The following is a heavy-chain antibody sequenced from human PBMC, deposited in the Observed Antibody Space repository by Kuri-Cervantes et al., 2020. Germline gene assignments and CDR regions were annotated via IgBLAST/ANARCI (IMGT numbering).Heavy chain of an antibody. CDR3: AARGRRADGSGSYRID. V-gene: IGHV1-69*05. Sequence: SVKVSCKASGYTFTYRYLHWVRQAPGQGLEWMGGIIPIFGTANYAQKFQGRVTITTDESTSTAYMELSSLRSEDTAVYYCAARGRRADGSGSYRIDWGQGTLVTVSS. CDR1: GYTFTYRY. CDR2: IIPIFGTA. J-gene: IGHJ4*02. D-gene: IGHD3-10*01.